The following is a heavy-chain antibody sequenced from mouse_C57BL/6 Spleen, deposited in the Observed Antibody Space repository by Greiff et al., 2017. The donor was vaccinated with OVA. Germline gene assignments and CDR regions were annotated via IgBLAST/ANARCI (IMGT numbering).Heavy chain of an antibody. J-gene: IGHJ4*01. Sequence: DVKLVESGGGLVQPGGSMKLSCVASGFTFSNYWMNWVRQSPEKGLEWVAQIRLKSDNYATHYAESVKGRFTISRDDSKSSVYLQMNNLRAEDTGIYYCTEDRPWNAMDYWGQGTSVTVSS. CDR3: TEDRPWNAMDY. V-gene: IGHV6-3*01. CDR2: IRLKSDNYAT. CDR1: GFTFSNYW.